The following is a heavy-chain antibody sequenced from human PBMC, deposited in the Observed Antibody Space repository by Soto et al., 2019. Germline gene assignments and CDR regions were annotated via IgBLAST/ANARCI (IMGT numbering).Heavy chain of an antibody. CDR3: AGGGARWPGYFGS. J-gene: IGHJ4*02. Sequence: SETLSLTCSVSGGSISGDYYWSWISQSPEKGLEWIGYIYYSGSSYSNPALQSRLSMSLDTSKNQLSLKLHSVTAADTAVSSFAGGGARWPGYFGSCGEG. D-gene: IGHD2-15*01. CDR2: IYYSGSS. CDR1: GGSISGDYY. V-gene: IGHV4-30-4*08.